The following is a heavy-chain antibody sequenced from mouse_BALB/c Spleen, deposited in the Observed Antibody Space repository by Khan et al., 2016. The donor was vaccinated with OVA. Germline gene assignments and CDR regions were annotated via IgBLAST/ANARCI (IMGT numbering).Heavy chain of an antibody. D-gene: IGHD1-1*01. J-gene: IGHJ2*01. CDR2: IDPYNGGT. CDR1: GYSFTDYN. V-gene: IGHV1S135*01. CDR3: ERTDYYGSSDYCDY. Sequence: VQLQQSGPELVKPGASVKVSCKASGYSFTDYNMFWVKQSHGKSLEWIGYIDPYNGGTSYNQKFKGKATLTVDKSSSTAFMHLRRLTSADSAVLYCERTDYYGSSDYCDYWGQGTTLTVSS.